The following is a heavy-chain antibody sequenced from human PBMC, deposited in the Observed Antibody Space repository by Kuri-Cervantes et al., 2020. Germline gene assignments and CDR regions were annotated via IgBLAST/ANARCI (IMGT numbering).Heavy chain of an antibody. CDR1: GFTFSSYA. J-gene: IGHJ3*02. V-gene: IGHV3-64*02. D-gene: IGHD3-22*01. Sequence: GESLKISCAASGFTFSSYAMHWVRQAPGKGLEFVSAISKNGGSTWYAESVKGRFTISRDNSKNTLYLQMGSLRAEDMAVYYCARGSDSSGYYQLNDAFYIWGQGTMVTVSS. CDR3: ARGSDSSGYYQLNDAFYI. CDR2: ISKNGGST.